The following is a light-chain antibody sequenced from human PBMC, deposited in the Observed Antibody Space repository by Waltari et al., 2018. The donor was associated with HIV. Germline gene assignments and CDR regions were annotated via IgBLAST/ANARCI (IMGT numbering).Light chain of an antibody. CDR3: QKYNTAPYT. CDR2: AAS. V-gene: IGKV1-27*01. Sequence: SPSSLSVSVGDRVIITCRASQDISNNLAWYQQKPGTVPKLLIYAASTLQSGVPSRFTGSGSGTDFTLTIDSLQPEDIATYYCQKYNTAPYTFGRGTSLEI. J-gene: IGKJ2*01. CDR1: QDISNN.